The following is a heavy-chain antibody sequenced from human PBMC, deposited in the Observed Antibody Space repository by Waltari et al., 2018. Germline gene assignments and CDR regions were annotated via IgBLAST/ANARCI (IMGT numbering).Heavy chain of an antibody. V-gene: IGHV1-8*03. CDR3: ARAIAARPHYYYGMDV. J-gene: IGHJ6*02. D-gene: IGHD6-6*01. CDR2: MNPNSGNT. CDR1: GYTFTSYD. Sequence: QVQLVQSGAEVKKPGASVKVSCKASGYTFTSYDINWVRQATGQGLEWMGWMNPNSGNTGYAQKFQGRVTITRNTSISTAYMELSSLRSEDTAVYYCARAIAARPHYYYGMDVWGQGTTVIVSS.